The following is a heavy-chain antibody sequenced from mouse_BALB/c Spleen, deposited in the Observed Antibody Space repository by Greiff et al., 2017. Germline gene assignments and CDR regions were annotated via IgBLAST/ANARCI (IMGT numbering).Heavy chain of an antibody. Sequence: VQVVESGPGLVAPSQSLSITCTVSGFSLTSYGVHWVRQPPGKGLEWLGVIWAGGSTNYNSALMSRLSISKDNSKSQVFLKMNSLQTDDTAMYYCARDGYGNYEGYFDVWGAGTTVTVSS. J-gene: IGHJ1*01. D-gene: IGHD2-10*02. CDR2: IWAGGST. CDR1: GFSLTSYG. V-gene: IGHV2-9*02. CDR3: ARDGYGNYEGYFDV.